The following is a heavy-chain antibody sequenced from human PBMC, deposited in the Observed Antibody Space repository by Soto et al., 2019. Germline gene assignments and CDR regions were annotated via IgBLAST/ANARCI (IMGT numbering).Heavy chain of an antibody. V-gene: IGHV3-30*18. CDR1: GFTFSSYG. J-gene: IGHJ4*02. Sequence: GGSLRLSCAASGFTFSSYGMHWVRQAPGKGLEWVAVISYDGSNKYYADSVKGRFTISRDNSKNTLYLQMNSLRAEDTAVYYCAKVRMAAGYYDILTVDYWGQGTLVTVSS. CDR2: ISYDGSNK. D-gene: IGHD3-9*01. CDR3: AKVRMAAGYYDILTVDY.